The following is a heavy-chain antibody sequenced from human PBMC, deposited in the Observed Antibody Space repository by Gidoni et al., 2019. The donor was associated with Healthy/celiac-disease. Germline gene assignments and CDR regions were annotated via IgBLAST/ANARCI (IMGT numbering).Heavy chain of an antibody. V-gene: IGHV3-23*01. CDR2: ISGSGGST. CDR3: AKAYAAAGIVYRFGYYYGMDV. D-gene: IGHD6-13*01. Sequence: EVQLLESVGGLVQPGGSLRLSCAASGFTFSSYAMRWVRQAPGKGLEWVSAISGSGGSTYYADAVKGRFTISRDNSKNTLYLQMNSLRAEDTAVYYCAKAYAAAGIVYRFGYYYGMDVWGQGTTVTVSS. J-gene: IGHJ6*02. CDR1: GFTFSSYA.